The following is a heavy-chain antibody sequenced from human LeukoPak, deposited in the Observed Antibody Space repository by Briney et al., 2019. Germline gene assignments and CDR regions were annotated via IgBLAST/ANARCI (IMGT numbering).Heavy chain of an antibody. CDR3: AITPGRLSYFDY. D-gene: IGHD3-10*01. Sequence: EGSLRLSCAASGFTFSSYAMSWVRQAPGKGLEWVSSISSGNNYIYYADSVKCRFTNHRDNAKTSLSLQRNSLRAEDTAVYYCAITPGRLSYFDYWGQGTLVTVSS. V-gene: IGHV3-21*01. CDR2: ISSGNNYI. CDR1: GFTFSSYA. J-gene: IGHJ4*02.